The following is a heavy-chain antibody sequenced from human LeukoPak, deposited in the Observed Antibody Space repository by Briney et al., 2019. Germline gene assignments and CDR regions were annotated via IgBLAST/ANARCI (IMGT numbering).Heavy chain of an antibody. Sequence: GASVKVSCTASGGTFSSYAISWVRQAPGQGLEWMGGIIPIFGTANYAQKFQGRVTITADESTSTAYMELSSLRSEDTAVYYCASVSSFGVVSPNSMDVWGQGTTVTVSS. V-gene: IGHV1-69*01. CDR3: ASVSSFGVVSPNSMDV. CDR1: GGTFSSYA. D-gene: IGHD3-3*01. CDR2: IIPIFGTA. J-gene: IGHJ6*02.